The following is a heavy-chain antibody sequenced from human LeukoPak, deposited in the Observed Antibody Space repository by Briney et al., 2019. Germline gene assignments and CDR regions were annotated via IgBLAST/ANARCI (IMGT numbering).Heavy chain of an antibody. CDR3: ARELLGYCSGGSCYVFDY. CDR1: GYTFTSYY. Sequence: ASVKVSCKASGYTFTSYYMHWVRQAPGQGLEWMGWISGSNAKTDSAQKFQDRLTVTSDTSTSTAYMELSSLRSEDTAVYYCARELLGYCSGGSCYVFDYWGQGTLVTVSS. CDR2: ISGSNAKT. D-gene: IGHD2-15*01. V-gene: IGHV1-18*04. J-gene: IGHJ4*02.